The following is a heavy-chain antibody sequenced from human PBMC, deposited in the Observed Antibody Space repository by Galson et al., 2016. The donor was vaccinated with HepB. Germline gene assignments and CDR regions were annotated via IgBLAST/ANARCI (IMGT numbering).Heavy chain of an antibody. V-gene: IGHV4-61*02. CDR2: IHTSGST. CDR1: GDSIRSGSYY. J-gene: IGHJ4*02. CDR3: ARGVYGFWSGYPEYYFEY. Sequence: TLSLTCTVSGDSIRSGSYYWSWIRQPAGKGLEWIGRIHTSGSTKYNPSLRRRVTISVDTSKNQFSLKLSSVTAADTAVYYCARGVYGFWSGYPEYYFEYWGQGTLVTVSS. D-gene: IGHD3-3*01.